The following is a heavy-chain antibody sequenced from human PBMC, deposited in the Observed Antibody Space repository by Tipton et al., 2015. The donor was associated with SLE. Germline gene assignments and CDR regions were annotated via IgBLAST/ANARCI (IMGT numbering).Heavy chain of an antibody. Sequence: LRLSCTVSGGSVSSGSYYWSWIRQPPGKGLEWIGYIYYSGSTNYNPSLKSRVTISVDTSKNQFSLKLSSVTAADTAVYYCAGDSGSNDYWGQGTLVTVSS. D-gene: IGHD3-10*01. CDR3: AGDSGSNDY. CDR2: IYYSGST. V-gene: IGHV4-61*01. J-gene: IGHJ4*02. CDR1: GGSVSSGSYY.